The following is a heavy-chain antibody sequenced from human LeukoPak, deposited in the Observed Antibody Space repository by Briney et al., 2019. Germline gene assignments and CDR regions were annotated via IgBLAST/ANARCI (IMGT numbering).Heavy chain of an antibody. J-gene: IGHJ4*02. CDR3: ARGKYYYGSGSLYFDY. CDR1: GGSISNYY. D-gene: IGHD3-10*01. Sequence: SETLSLTCTVSGGSISNYYWNWIRQPPGKGLEWIGYIYYTGSTNYNPSLRSRVTMSVDTSKNQFSLKLSSVTAADTAVYYCARGKYYYGSGSLYFDYWGQGTLVTVSS. V-gene: IGHV4-59*12. CDR2: IYYTGST.